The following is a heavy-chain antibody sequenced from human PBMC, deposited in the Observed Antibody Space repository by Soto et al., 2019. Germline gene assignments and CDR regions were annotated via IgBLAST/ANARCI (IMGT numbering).Heavy chain of an antibody. D-gene: IGHD2-15*01. CDR2: IKPNSGGT. CDR3: ARSVVVVAANAFDI. J-gene: IGHJ3*02. Sequence: ASVKVSCKASGYTFTGYYMHWVRQAPGQGLEWKGRIKPNSGGTNYAQKFQGWVAMTRDTSISTAYMELSRLRSDDTAVYYCARSVVVVAANAFDIWGQGTMVTVSS. V-gene: IGHV1-2*04. CDR1: GYTFTGYY.